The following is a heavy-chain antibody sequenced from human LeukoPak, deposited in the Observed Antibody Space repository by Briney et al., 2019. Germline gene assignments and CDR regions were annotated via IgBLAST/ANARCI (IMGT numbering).Heavy chain of an antibody. V-gene: IGHV3-33*01. CDR1: GFTFSSYG. J-gene: IGHJ4*02. CDR2: IWYDGSNK. D-gene: IGHD3-16*02. CDR3: ARSTHGGVIAPFDC. Sequence: GRSLRLSCAASGFTFSSYGMHWVRQAPGKGLEWVAVIWYDGSNKYYADSVKGRFTISRDNPKNTLYLQMSSLRAEDTAVYYCARSTHGGVIAPFDCWGQGTLVTVSS.